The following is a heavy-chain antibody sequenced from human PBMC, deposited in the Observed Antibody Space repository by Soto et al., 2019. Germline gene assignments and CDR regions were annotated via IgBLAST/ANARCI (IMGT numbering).Heavy chain of an antibody. CDR3: ERSRGYSDGYLGSMIVGRPGAFDI. D-gene: IGHD5-18*01. CDR1: GGSISSYY. Sequence: SETLSLTCTVSGGSISSYYWSWIRQPPGRGLEWIGYIYYSGSTNYNPSLKSRVTISVDKSKTQFSLNLSSVTAADTAVYYCERSRGYSDGYLGSMIVGRPGAFDIWGQGTMVTVSS. CDR2: IYYSGST. J-gene: IGHJ3*02. V-gene: IGHV4-59*01.